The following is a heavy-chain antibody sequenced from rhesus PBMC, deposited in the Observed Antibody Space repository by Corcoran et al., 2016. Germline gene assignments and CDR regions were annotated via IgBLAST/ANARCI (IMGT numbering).Heavy chain of an antibody. V-gene: IGHV4-76*01. D-gene: IGHD6-25*01. CDR3: ARGGYGSWNLRY. CDR1: GYSISSGYD. Sequence: QVQLQESGPGVVKPSETLSLTCAVSGYSISSGYDWSWIRQPPGKGLEWIGYISGSSGSTTYNPSLKNRVTISIDTSKNQFSLKLGAVTAADTAVYYCARGGYGSWNLRYWGQGVLVTVSS. CDR2: ISGSSGST. J-gene: IGHJ4*01.